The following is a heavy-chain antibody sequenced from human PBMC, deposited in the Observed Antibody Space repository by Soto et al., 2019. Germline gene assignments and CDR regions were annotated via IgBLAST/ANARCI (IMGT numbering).Heavy chain of an antibody. D-gene: IGHD3-22*01. V-gene: IGHV1-18*01. CDR2: ISVYNGNT. CDR1: GYSFATSG. Sequence: QVKLVQSGTEVKKPGASIKVSCKASGYSFATSGMTWVRQAPGQGPEWMGWISVYNGNTNYDQSLQDRVTMTTDTSTNTAYLEVRNLRSDDTAVYYCARAGQYYDASGYADWGQGTLVTVSS. CDR3: ARAGQYYDASGYAD. J-gene: IGHJ4*02.